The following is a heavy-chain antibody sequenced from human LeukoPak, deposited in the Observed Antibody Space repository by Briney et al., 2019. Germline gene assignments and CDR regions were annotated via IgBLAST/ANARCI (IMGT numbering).Heavy chain of an antibody. Sequence: GGSLRLSCAASGFTFSSYAMSWVRQAPGKGREWVSAISGSGGSTYYADSVKGRFTISRDNSKNTLYLQMNSLRAEDTAIYYCARDENYYDSSGRRKVTDYWGQGTLVTVSS. CDR2: ISGSGGST. CDR1: GFTFSSYA. J-gene: IGHJ4*02. V-gene: IGHV3-23*01. D-gene: IGHD3-22*01. CDR3: ARDENYYDSSGRRKVTDY.